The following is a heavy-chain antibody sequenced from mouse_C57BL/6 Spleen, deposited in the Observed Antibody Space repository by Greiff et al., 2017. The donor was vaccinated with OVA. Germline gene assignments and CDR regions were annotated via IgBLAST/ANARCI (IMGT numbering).Heavy chain of an antibody. CDR1: GYTFTDYE. V-gene: IGHV1-15*01. J-gene: IGHJ2*01. CDR3: TRSERENFDY. CDR2: IDPETGGT. Sequence: VQLQESGAELVRPGASVTLSCKASGYTFTDYEMHWVKQTPVHGLEWIGAIDPETGGTAYNQKFKGKAILTADKSSSTAYMELRSLTSEDSAVYYCTRSERENFDYWGQGTTLTVSS.